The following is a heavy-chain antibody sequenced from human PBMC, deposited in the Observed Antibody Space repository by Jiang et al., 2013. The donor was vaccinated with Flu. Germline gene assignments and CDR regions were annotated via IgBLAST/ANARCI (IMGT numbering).Heavy chain of an antibody. Sequence: GLVKPGGSLRLSCAASGFTFSDYYMSWIRQAPGKGLEWVSYISTSRGYTNYADSVKGRFTISRDNAKNSLYLQMNSLRAEDTAVYYCARALRELEAGAATGYWGQGTLVTVSS. CDR2: ISTSRGYT. CDR3: ARALRELEAGAATGY. CDR1: GFTFSDYY. J-gene: IGHJ4*02. D-gene: IGHD6-13*01. V-gene: IGHV3-11*05.